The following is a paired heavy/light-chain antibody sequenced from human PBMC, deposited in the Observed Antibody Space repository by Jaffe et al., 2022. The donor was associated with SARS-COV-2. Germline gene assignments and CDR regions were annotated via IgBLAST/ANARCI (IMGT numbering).Heavy chain of an antibody. Sequence: EVQLVESGGGLVKPGGSLRLSCAASGFRFNSFDMNWVRQAPGKGLKWVSFIRSSSTYISYADSVKGRFTVSRDNAKNSLYLQMDSLRVEDTAVYYCARANFRHFDLWGRGTLVTVSS. CDR3: ARANFRHFDL. V-gene: IGHV3-21*02. CDR2: IRSSSTYI. CDR1: GFRFNSFD. J-gene: IGHJ2*01.
Light chain of an antibody. CDR1: SNDVGAYNS. CDR3: SSYTSNRPFV. J-gene: IGLJ1*01. V-gene: IGLV2-14*03. CDR2: SVS. Sequence: QSALTQPASVSGSPGQSITISCTGTSNDVGAYNSVSWYQQHPGKAPKLIIFSVSDRPSGVSSRFSGSKSDITASLTISGLQSEDEADYYCSSYTSNRPFVFGTGTKVTVL.